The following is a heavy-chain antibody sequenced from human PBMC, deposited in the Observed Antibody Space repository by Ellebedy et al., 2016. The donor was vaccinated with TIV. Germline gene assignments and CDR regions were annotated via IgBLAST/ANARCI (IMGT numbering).Heavy chain of an antibody. Sequence: GESLKISXAASGFIFSKAWMSWVRQAPGKGLEWVGLITSKIDGGTTDYAAPVKDRFTISRDDSKNTLYLQMNSLKTEDTGVYYCATDRRGSYDVPFDIWGQGTMVTVSS. V-gene: IGHV3-15*01. CDR2: ITSKIDGGTT. CDR1: GFIFSKAW. CDR3: ATDRRGSYDVPFDI. D-gene: IGHD1-26*01. J-gene: IGHJ3*02.